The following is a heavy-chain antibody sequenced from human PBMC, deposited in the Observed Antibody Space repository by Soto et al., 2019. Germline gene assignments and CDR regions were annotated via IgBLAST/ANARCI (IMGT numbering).Heavy chain of an antibody. CDR3: AREIATTGEYYFDY. CDR1: GFPFSSYW. D-gene: IGHD6-13*01. Sequence: GFLSLPCAPLGFPFSSYWSNWVRQPPGKGLVWVSRINRDGSSINYADSARGRVTISRDNAKNTLYLQVNGLRAEDTAVYYCAREIATTGEYYFDYWGQGILVTVSS. V-gene: IGHV3-74*01. CDR2: INRDGSSI. J-gene: IGHJ4*02.